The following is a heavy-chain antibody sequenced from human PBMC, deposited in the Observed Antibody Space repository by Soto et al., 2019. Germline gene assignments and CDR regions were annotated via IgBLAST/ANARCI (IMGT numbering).Heavy chain of an antibody. CDR2: IYYSGST. D-gene: IGHD3-10*01. V-gene: IGHV4-39*01. J-gene: IGHJ5*02. CDR3: ARHAVTSTMVRGVIPNWFDP. Sequence: PSETLSLTCTVSGGSISSSSYYWGWIRQPPGKGLEWIGSIYYSGSTYYNPSLKSRVTISVDTSKNQFSLKLSSVTAADTAVYYCARHAVTSTMVRGVIPNWFDPWGQGTLVTVSS. CDR1: GGSISSSSYY.